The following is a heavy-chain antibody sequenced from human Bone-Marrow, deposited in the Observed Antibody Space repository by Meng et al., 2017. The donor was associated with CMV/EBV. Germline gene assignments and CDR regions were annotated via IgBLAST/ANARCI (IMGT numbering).Heavy chain of an antibody. D-gene: IGHD2-2*02. CDR3: ARGSRRTRVVPAAIKVRYYYYGMDV. V-gene: IGHV4-34*01. CDR1: GGSFRGYY. Sequence: SETLSLTCAVYGGSFRGYYWSWIRQPPGKGLEWIGEINHSGSTNYNPSLKSRVTISVDTSKNQFSLKLSSVTAADTAVYYCARGSRRTRVVPAAIKVRYYYYGMDVWGQGTTVTVSS. J-gene: IGHJ6*01. CDR2: INHSGST.